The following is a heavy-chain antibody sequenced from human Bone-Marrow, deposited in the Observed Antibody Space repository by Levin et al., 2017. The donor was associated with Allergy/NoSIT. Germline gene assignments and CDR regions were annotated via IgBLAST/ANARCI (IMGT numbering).Heavy chain of an antibody. CDR1: GFSVSNTY. CDR3: AKDVV. V-gene: IGHV3-53*01. J-gene: IGHJ4*02. CDR2: MHAGGRT. Sequence: GESLKISCAASGFSVSNTYMSWVRQAPGKGLEWVSVMHAGGRTDYADSVEGRFTISRDNSKNTLDLQLNDLRAEDTAVYYCAKDVVWGQGIPVTVSS.